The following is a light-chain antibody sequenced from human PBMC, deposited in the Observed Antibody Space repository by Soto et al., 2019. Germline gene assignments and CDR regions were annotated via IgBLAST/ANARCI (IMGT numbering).Light chain of an antibody. V-gene: IGLV2-14*01. Sequence: QSVLTQPASVSGSPGQSITISCTGTSSDVGNYIFVSWYRQHPGKAPKLMIYDINNRPSGVSNRFSGSKSGNTASLTISGLQAEDEAYYYCVSYTTNAYYVFGTGTKLTVL. CDR2: DIN. CDR1: SSDVGNYIF. CDR3: VSYTTNAYYV. J-gene: IGLJ1*01.